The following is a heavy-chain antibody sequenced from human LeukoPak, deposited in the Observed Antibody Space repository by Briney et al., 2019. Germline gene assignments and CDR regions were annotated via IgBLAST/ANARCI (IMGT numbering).Heavy chain of an antibody. V-gene: IGHV3-48*02. CDR2: ISSSSRAT. D-gene: IGHD4-11*01. CDR1: GFTFSNYN. J-gene: IGHJ5*02. CDR3: AAYSNYAYSFDP. Sequence: GSLRLSCTGPGFTFSNYNLNWVRQAPGKGLGWVSYISSSSRATYYADSVKGRFTISRDNAKNSLYLQMNSLTDEDTAVYYCAAYSNYAYSFDPWGQGTLVTVSS.